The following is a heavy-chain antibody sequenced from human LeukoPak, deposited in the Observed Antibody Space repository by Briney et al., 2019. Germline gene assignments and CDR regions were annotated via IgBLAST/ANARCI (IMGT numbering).Heavy chain of an antibody. D-gene: IGHD1-26*01. CDR1: GYSFTSYY. V-gene: IGHV1-46*01. CDR2: INPYGGST. J-gene: IGHJ4*02. CDR3: ARVILGATSDDAGFEY. Sequence: ASVKVSCKASGYSFTSYYIHWVRQAPGQGLEWMGIINPYGGSTTYAQKFQGRDTMTRDTSTSTVYMELSSLRSEDTAVYYCARVILGATSDDAGFEYWGQGTLVTVSS.